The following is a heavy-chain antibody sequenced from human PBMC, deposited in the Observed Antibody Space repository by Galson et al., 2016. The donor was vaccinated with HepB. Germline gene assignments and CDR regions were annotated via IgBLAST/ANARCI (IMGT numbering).Heavy chain of an antibody. CDR3: ARDGVWMGSMDV. Sequence: SETLSLTCTVSGGSIRGYFWSWIRQPAGKGLEWIGRFYSTESTGHFSSLGSRVTMSEDTSKNQFFLTLNSVTAADTAIYYCARDGVWMGSMDVWGPGALVAVSS. D-gene: IGHD2-8*01. CDR1: GGSIRGYF. V-gene: IGHV4-4*07. J-gene: IGHJ1*01. CDR2: FYSTEST.